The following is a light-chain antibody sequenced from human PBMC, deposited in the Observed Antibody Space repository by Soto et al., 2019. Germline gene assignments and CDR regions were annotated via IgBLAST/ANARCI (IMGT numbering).Light chain of an antibody. V-gene: IGKV3-11*01. CDR3: EHRSNWRRYN. J-gene: IGKJ3*01. CDR2: DAS. Sequence: EIVLTQSPATLSLSPGERATLSCRASQSVSSYLAWYQQKPGQAPRLLIYDASNRATGIPARFSGSGSGTDFTLTISSLEPEDVAVYYCEHRSNWRRYNFGPGTKVDIK. CDR1: QSVSSY.